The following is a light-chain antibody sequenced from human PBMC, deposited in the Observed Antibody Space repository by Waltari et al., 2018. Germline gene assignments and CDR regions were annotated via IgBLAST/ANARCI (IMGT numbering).Light chain of an antibody. V-gene: IGKV3-20*01. Sequence: LTQSPGTLSLSPGERATLSCRASQTIGTYLVWYQQKHGQPPRTLIYAASRRATGVPDRFSGSGSGTDFSLTFSRLEPEDFAVYYCQNHERLPATFGQGTRVEIK. CDR2: AAS. CDR1: QTIGTY. CDR3: QNHERLPAT. J-gene: IGKJ1*01.